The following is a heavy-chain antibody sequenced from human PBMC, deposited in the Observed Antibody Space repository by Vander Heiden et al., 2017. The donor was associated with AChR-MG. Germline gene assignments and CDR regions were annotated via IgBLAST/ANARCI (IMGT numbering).Heavy chain of an antibody. CDR3: ATHLHNDTSTYYPLVY. CDR1: GYTFTTPD. CDR2: ISTYNGYT. J-gene: IGHJ4*02. V-gene: IGHV1-18*01. D-gene: IGHD3-22*01. Sequence: QFQLVQSGPELKKPRASVKASCKTSGYTFTTPDISWVRQAPGQGLDWMGWISTYNGYTNFPQKFQGRVIMTTDTSTNTAYMELRSLRYDDTTVYYCATHLHNDTSTYYPLVYWGQGTLVTVSS.